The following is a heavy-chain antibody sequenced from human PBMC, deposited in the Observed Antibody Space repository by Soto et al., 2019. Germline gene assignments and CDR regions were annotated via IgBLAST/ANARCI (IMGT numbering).Heavy chain of an antibody. CDR3: ARGGYDSSGYYYTGSWFDP. V-gene: IGHV4-34*01. D-gene: IGHD3-22*01. J-gene: IGHJ5*02. CDR2: INHSGST. CDR1: GGSFSGYY. Sequence: SETLSLTCAVYGGSFSGYYWSWIRQPPGKGLEWIGEINHSGSTNYNPSLKSRVTISVDTCKNQFSLKLSSVTAADTAVYYCARGGYDSSGYYYTGSWFDPGGQGTLVTVS.